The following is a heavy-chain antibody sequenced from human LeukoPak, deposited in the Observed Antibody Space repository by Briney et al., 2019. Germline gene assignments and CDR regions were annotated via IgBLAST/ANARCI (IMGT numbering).Heavy chain of an antibody. CDR2: IIPIFGTA. V-gene: IGHV1-69*13. Sequence: SVKVSCKASGGTFSSYAINWVRQAPGPGREWMGGIIPIFGTANYAQKFKGRVTITADESTSTAYMELSRLRSEDTAVYSCARGGIVATIFAFDIWGQGTMVTVSS. J-gene: IGHJ3*02. CDR1: GGTFSSYA. D-gene: IGHD5-12*01. CDR3: ARGGIVATIFAFDI.